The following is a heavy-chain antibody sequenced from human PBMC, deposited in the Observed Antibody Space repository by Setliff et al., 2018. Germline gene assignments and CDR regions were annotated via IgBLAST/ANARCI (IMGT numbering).Heavy chain of an antibody. CDR1: GDSISRAKYY. Sequence: SETLSLTCTVSGDSISRAKYYWSWIRQSAGKGLECIGRIYTDGSTNFTPSLKSRVTIALDTSKNQFSLNLTSVTAADTAVYYCARATSGWYSAYYYYMDVWGKGTTVTVSS. CDR3: ARATSGWYSAYYYYMDV. V-gene: IGHV4-61*02. CDR2: IYTDGST. D-gene: IGHD6-19*01. J-gene: IGHJ6*03.